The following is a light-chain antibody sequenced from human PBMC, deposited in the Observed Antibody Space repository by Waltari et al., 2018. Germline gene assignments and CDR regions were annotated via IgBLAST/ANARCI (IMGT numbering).Light chain of an antibody. CDR2: GAS. V-gene: IGKV3D-15*01. CDR1: QSVSSQ. Sequence: EIVMTQSPVTLSVSPGERATLSCRASQSVSSQLAWYQQKPGQAPRLLIYGASTRATGIPARFSGSGSGTEFTLTISSLQSEDFAVYYCQQYHDWPPVTFGGGTKVEI. CDR3: QQYHDWPPVT. J-gene: IGKJ4*01.